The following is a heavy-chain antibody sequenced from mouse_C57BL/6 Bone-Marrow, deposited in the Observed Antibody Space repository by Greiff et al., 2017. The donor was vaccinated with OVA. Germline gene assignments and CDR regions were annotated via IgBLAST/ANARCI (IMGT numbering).Heavy chain of an antibody. J-gene: IGHJ4*01. CDR3: ARHSYYYAMDY. CDR2: IYPGDGDT. CDR1: GYAFSSYW. Sequence: VQLQQSGAELVKPGASVKISCKASGYAFSSYWMNWVKQRPGKGLEWIGQIYPGDGDTNYNGKFKGKATLTADKSSSTAYMQLSSLTSEDSAVYFCARHSYYYAMDYWGQGTSVTVSS. V-gene: IGHV1-80*01.